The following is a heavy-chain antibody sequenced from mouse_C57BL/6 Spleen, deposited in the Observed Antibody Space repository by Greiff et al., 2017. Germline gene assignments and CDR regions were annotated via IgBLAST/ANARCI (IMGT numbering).Heavy chain of an antibody. V-gene: IGHV1-4*01. Sequence: QVQLQQSGAELARPGASVKMSCKASGYTFTSYTMHWVKQRPGQGLEWIGYINPSSGYTKFNQKFKDKATLTADKSSSTAYMQLSSLTSEDSAVYYCARETLSNYGEYFDYWGQGTTLTVSS. CDR2: INPSSGYT. CDR1: GYTFTSYT. CDR3: ARETLSNYGEYFDY. D-gene: IGHD2-5*01. J-gene: IGHJ2*01.